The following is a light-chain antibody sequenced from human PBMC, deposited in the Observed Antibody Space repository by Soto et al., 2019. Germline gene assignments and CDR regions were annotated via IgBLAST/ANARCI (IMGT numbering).Light chain of an antibody. J-gene: IGKJ1*01. Sequence: DIQMTQSPSTLSASVGDRVTITCRASQSISSWLAWYQQKPGKAPKLLIYKASNLESGVPSRFSGSGSGTEFTLTISSLQPDDYATYYCQQYNRDPWTFGRGSKVEI. CDR1: QSISSW. CDR2: KAS. CDR3: QQYNRDPWT. V-gene: IGKV1-5*03.